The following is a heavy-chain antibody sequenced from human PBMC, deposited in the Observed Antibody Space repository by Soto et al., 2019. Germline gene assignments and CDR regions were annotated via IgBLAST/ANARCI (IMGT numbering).Heavy chain of an antibody. CDR1: GYTFTGCG. V-gene: IGHV1-18*01. CDR3: ARDLTPGLVDH. CDR2: ISAYNGNT. D-gene: IGHD3-9*01. J-gene: IGHJ4*02. Sequence: QVQLGQSGAEVKKPGASVKVTFKAYGYTFTGCGISWVRQARGQGLEWMGWISAYNGNTNYAQKLQGRVTMTTDTSTSTDYMELRSLRSDDTAVYYCARDLTPGLVDHWGQGTLVTVSS.